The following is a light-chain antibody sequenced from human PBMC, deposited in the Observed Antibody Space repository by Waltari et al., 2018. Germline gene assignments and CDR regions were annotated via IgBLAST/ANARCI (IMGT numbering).Light chain of an antibody. CDR1: SSAVGGYNY. J-gene: IGLJ2*01. CDR3: SSYTSSSTLV. CDR2: DVS. Sequence: QSALTQPASVSGSPGQSITISCTGTSSAVGGYNYVSWYQQHPGKALKLMIYDVSNRPSGVSNRFSGSKSGNTASLTISGLQAEDEADYYCSSYTSSSTLVFGGGTKLTVL. V-gene: IGLV2-14*03.